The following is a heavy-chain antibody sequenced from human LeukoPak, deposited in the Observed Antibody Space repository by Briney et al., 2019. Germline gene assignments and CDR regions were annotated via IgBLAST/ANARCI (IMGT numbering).Heavy chain of an antibody. CDR3: ARLWFGEYTFGDYMDV. Sequence: GASVKVSCKASGGTFTHYVISWVRQAPGQGLEWMGWISAYNGNTNYAQKLQGRVTMTTDTSTSTAYMELRSLRSDDTAVYYCARLWFGEYTFGDYMDVWGKGTTVTISS. CDR1: GGTFTHYV. D-gene: IGHD3-10*01. CDR2: ISAYNGNT. V-gene: IGHV1-18*01. J-gene: IGHJ6*03.